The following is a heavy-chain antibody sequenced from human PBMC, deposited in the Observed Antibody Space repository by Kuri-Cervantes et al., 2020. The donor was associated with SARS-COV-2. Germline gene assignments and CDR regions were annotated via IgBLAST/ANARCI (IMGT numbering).Heavy chain of an antibody. Sequence: SETLSLTCAVYGGSFSGYYWSWIRQPPGKGLEWIGEINHSGSTNYNPSLKSRVTISVDTSKNQFSLKLSSVTAADTAVYYCARGGRSYYDILTGYFWFDYWGQGTLVTVSS. J-gene: IGHJ4*02. D-gene: IGHD3-9*01. CDR2: INHSGST. CDR3: ARGGRSYYDILTGYFWFDY. V-gene: IGHV4-34*01. CDR1: GGSFSGYY.